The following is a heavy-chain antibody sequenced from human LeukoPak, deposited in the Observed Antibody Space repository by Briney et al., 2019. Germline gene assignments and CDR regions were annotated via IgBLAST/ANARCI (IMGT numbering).Heavy chain of an antibody. CDR2: IGAYNGNT. Sequence: ASVKVSCKASGYTFTSYGISWVRQAPGQGLEWMGWIGAYNGNTNYAQKLQGRVTMTTDTSTSTAYMELRSLRAEDTAVYYCARDLVPKLIAAAGTGPFDYWGQGTLVTVSS. V-gene: IGHV1-18*01. CDR1: GYTFTSYG. CDR3: ARDLVPKLIAAAGTGPFDY. J-gene: IGHJ4*02. D-gene: IGHD6-13*01.